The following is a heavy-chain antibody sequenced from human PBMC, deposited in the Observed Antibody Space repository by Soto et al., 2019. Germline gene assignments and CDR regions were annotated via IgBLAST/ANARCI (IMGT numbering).Heavy chain of an antibody. J-gene: IGHJ4*02. Sequence: QVQLVESGGGVVQPGRSLRLSCAASGFTFSRYGMHWVRQAPGKGLEWVAVISYDGSNKYYADSVKGRFTISRDNSKNTLYLQMNSLRAEDTAVYYCAKVTSKEGSADYWGQGTLVTVSS. CDR2: ISYDGSNK. D-gene: IGHD1-26*01. CDR1: GFTFSRYG. CDR3: AKVTSKEGSADY. V-gene: IGHV3-30*18.